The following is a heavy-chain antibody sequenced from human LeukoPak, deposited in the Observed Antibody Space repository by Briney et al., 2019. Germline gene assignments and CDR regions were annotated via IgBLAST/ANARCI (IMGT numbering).Heavy chain of an antibody. Sequence: ASVKISCKASGYTFTSYDINWVRQATGQGLEWMGWMNPNSGNTGYAQKFQGRVTITRNTSISTAYMELSSLRSEDTAVYYCARGRRITIFGVVSYWGQGTLVTVSS. CDR1: GYTFTSYD. V-gene: IGHV1-8*03. CDR2: MNPNSGNT. J-gene: IGHJ4*02. CDR3: ARGRRITIFGVVSY. D-gene: IGHD3-3*01.